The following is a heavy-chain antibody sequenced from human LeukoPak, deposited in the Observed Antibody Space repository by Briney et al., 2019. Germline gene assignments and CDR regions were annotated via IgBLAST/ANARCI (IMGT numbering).Heavy chain of an antibody. J-gene: IGHJ4*02. CDR2: IRYDGGNK. V-gene: IGHV3-30*02. Sequence: PGGSLRLSCAASGFTFSSYGMHWVRHAPGKGLELVAFIRYDGGNKYYADSVKGRFTISRDNSKNTLYLQMNSLRAEDTAVYYCATAGGYYDYVWGSYRKIYWGQGTLVTVSS. CDR1: GFTFSSYG. CDR3: ATAGGYYDYVWGSYRKIY. D-gene: IGHD3-16*02.